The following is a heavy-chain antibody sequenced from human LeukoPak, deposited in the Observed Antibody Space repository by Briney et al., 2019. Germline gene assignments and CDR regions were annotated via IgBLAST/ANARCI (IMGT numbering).Heavy chain of an antibody. D-gene: IGHD1-26*01. CDR2: IIPILGIA. Sequence: SVKLSCKASGGTFSSYAISWVRQAPGQGLEWMGRIIPILGIANYAQKFQGRVTITADKSTSTAYMELSSLRSEDTAVYYCASLATYSGSYSSSAADYWGQGTLVTVSS. J-gene: IGHJ4*02. CDR1: GGTFSSYA. V-gene: IGHV1-69*04. CDR3: ASLATYSGSYSSSAADY.